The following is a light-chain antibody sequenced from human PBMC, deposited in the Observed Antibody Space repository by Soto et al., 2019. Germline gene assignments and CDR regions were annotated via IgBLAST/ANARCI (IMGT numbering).Light chain of an antibody. CDR2: GAS. CDR3: PNYGRSPPLT. CDR1: QSVSSSY. J-gene: IGKJ1*01. Sequence: EIVLTQSPGTLSLSPGERATLSCRASQSVSSSYLAWYQQKPGQAPRLLIYGASSRATGIPDRYSGSGSGTDFTLTISRLEPEDVAVYDCPNYGRSPPLTFGQGTTVEIK. V-gene: IGKV3-20*01.